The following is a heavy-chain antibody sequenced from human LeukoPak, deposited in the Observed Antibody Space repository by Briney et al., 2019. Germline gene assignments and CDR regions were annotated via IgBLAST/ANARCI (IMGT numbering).Heavy chain of an antibody. CDR3: ARAQDYDSSGYVDAFDM. CDR1: GFTFSIYG. CDR2: IWYDGSKK. Sequence: GSLRLSCAASGFTFSIYGMHWVRQAPGKGLEWVAVIWYDGSKKYYADSVKGRFTISRDNSKNTLYLQMNSLRVEDTAVYYCARAQDYDSSGYVDAFDMWGQGTMVTVSS. V-gene: IGHV3-33*01. J-gene: IGHJ3*02. D-gene: IGHD3-22*01.